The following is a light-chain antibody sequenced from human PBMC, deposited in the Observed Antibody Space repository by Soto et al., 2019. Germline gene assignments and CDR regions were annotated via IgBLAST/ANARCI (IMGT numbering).Light chain of an antibody. V-gene: IGKV1-5*03. Sequence: DIQMTQSPSTLSASVGDSVTITCRASQSISPWLAWYQQKPGKAPKLLIYKASSLGSGVPSRFSGSGSGTEFTLTISSLQPDDLATYYCQHYKTYSRTFGQGTKVEIK. J-gene: IGKJ1*01. CDR3: QHYKTYSRT. CDR2: KAS. CDR1: QSISPW.